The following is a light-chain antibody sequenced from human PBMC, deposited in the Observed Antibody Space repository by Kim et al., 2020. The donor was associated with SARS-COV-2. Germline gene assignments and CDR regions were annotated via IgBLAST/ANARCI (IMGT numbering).Light chain of an antibody. Sequence: VALGQTVRITCQGASLRIYYATWYQQKPGQAPILVIYGKNNRPSGIPDRFSGSSSGNTASLTITGIQAGDEADYYCNSRDSNDNVVFGGGTKLTVL. CDR2: GKN. V-gene: IGLV3-19*01. CDR3: NSRDSNDNVV. J-gene: IGLJ2*01. CDR1: SLRIYY.